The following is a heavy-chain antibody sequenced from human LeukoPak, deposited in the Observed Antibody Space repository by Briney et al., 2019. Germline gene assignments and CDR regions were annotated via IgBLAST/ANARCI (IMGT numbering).Heavy chain of an antibody. V-gene: IGHV3-21*01. D-gene: IGHD3/OR15-3a*01. Sequence: GGSLRLSCVASGFTFSSYSMNWLRQAPGKGLQWVSSITSGGSFIYYTDSVKGRFTISRDNAKNSLYLQIHTLRAEDTAVYYCARTETDSSYYYMDVWGKGTTVTVSS. CDR3: ARTETDSSYYYMDV. J-gene: IGHJ6*03. CDR2: ITSGGSFI. CDR1: GFTFSSYS.